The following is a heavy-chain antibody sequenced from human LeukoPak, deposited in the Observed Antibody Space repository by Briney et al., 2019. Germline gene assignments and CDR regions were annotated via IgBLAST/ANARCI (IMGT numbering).Heavy chain of an antibody. J-gene: IGHJ3*02. CDR1: GFTFDDYA. V-gene: IGHV3-9*01. CDR2: ISWNSGSI. CDR3: AKDIIPGVRATGDAFDI. D-gene: IGHD1-26*01. Sequence: PGRSLRLSCAASGFTFDDYAMHWVRQAPGKGLEWVSGISWNSGSIGYADSVKGRFTISRDNAKNSLYLQMNRLRAEDTTLYYCAKDIIPGVRATGDAFDIWGQGTMVTVSS.